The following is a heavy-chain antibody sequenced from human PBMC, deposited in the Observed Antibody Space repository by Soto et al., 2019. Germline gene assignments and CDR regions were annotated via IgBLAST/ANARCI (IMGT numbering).Heavy chain of an antibody. V-gene: IGHV1-69*13. Sequence: SVKVSCKASGGTFSSYAISWVRQAPGQGLEWMGGIIPIFGTANYAQKFQGRVTITADESTSTAYMELSSLRSEDAAVYYCAREIVGATAGGMDVWGQGTTVTVSS. D-gene: IGHD1-26*01. CDR1: GGTFSSYA. J-gene: IGHJ6*02. CDR3: AREIVGATAGGMDV. CDR2: IIPIFGTA.